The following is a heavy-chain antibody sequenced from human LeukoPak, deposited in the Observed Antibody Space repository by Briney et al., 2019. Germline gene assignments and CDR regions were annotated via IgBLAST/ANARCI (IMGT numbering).Heavy chain of an antibody. CDR1: GGSISSYY. D-gene: IGHD2-15*01. J-gene: IGHJ4*02. Sequence: SETLSLTCTVSGGSISSYYWSWIRQPAGKGLEWIGRIYTSGSTNYNPSLKSRVTVSVDTSKNQFSLKLSSVTAADTAVYYCASGRRSRREVDYWGQGTLVTVSS. CDR2: IYTSGST. CDR3: ASGRRSRREVDY. V-gene: IGHV4-4*07.